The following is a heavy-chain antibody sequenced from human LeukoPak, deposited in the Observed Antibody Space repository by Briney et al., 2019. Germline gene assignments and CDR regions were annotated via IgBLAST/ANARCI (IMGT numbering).Heavy chain of an antibody. D-gene: IGHD6-13*01. CDR2: ISSNGGST. V-gene: IGHV3-64*01. J-gene: IGHJ4*02. CDR1: GFTFGSYA. Sequence: GGSLRLSCAASGFTFGSYAMHWVRQAPGKGLEYVSAISSNGGSTYYANSVKGRFTISRDNSKNTLYLQMGSLRAEDMAVYYCARIGARIASDYWGQGTLVTVSS. CDR3: ARIGARIASDY.